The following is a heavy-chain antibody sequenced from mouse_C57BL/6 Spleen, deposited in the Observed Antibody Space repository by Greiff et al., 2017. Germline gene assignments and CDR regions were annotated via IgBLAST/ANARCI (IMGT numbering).Heavy chain of an antibody. J-gene: IGHJ2*01. CDR1: GYSITSDY. V-gene: IGHV3-8*01. CDR2: ISYSGST. CDR3: ARSIYYDYGFDY. D-gene: IGHD2-4*01. Sequence: VQLKQSGPGLAKPSQTLSLTCSATGYSITSDYWNWIRKFPGNKLEYMGYISYSGSTYYNPSLKSRISITRDTSKNQSYLQLNSVTTEDTATYYCARSIYYDYGFDYWGQGTTLTVSS.